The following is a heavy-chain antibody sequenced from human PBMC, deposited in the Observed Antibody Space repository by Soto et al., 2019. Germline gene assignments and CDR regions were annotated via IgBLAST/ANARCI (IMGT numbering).Heavy chain of an antibody. CDR3: ARDFGDYYDSSGYYYPRFTFDY. CDR1: GFTFSSYA. CDR2: ISYDGSNK. Sequence: PGGSLRLSCAASGFTFSSYAMHWVRQAPGKGLEWVAVISYDGSNKYYADSVKGRFTISRGNSKNTLYLQMNSLRAEDTAVYYCARDFGDYYDSSGYYYPRFTFDYWGQGTLVTVSS. V-gene: IGHV3-30-3*01. J-gene: IGHJ4*02. D-gene: IGHD3-22*01.